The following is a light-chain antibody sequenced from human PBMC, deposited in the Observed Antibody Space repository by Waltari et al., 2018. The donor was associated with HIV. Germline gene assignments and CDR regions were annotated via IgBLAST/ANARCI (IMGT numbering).Light chain of an antibody. V-gene: IGLV1-40*01. CDR1: SSNIGAGHD. CDR2: DHT. Sequence: QAVLTQPPSVSGAPGQRVTISCTGSSSNIGAGHDVHWYQQVPGTGPRLLIYDHTQRPSGIPDLLSGSNSGTSASLAITGLQAEDEADYYCQSYDDNLEGVFGGETKQTVL. J-gene: IGLJ3*02. CDR3: QSYDDNLEGV.